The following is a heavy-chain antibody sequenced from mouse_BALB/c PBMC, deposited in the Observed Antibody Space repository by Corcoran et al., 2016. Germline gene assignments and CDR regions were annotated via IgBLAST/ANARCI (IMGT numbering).Heavy chain of an antibody. D-gene: IGHD2-2*01. CDR2: INTYTGEP. J-gene: IGHJ1*01. CDR1: GYTFTNYG. Sequence: QIQLVQSGPELKKPGETVKISCKASGYTFTNYGMNWVKQAPGKGLKWMGWINTYTGEPTYADDFKGRFAFSLETSASTAYLQINNLKNEDTATYFCARWGYDWYFDVWGAGTTVTVSS. V-gene: IGHV9-3-1*01. CDR3: ARWGYDWYFDV.